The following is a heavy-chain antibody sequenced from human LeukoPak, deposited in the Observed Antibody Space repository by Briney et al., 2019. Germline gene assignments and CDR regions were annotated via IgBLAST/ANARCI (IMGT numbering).Heavy chain of an antibody. J-gene: IGHJ4*02. CDR2: ISGSGGST. CDR3: ATRTYYYDSTGFDY. CDR1: GFTVSSNE. V-gene: IGHV3-23*01. D-gene: IGHD3-22*01. Sequence: GGSLRLSCAASGFTVSSNEMSWVRQAPGKGLEWVSAISGSGGSTYYADSVKGRFTISRDNSKNTLYLQMNSLRAEDTAVYYCATRTYYYDSTGFDYWGQGTLVTVSS.